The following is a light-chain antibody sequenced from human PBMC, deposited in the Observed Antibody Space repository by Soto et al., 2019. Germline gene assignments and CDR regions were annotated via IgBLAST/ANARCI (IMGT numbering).Light chain of an antibody. CDR1: RSNIGAGYD. J-gene: IGLJ2*01. CDR3: HSYDSIRSAFVL. V-gene: IGLV1-40*01. CDR2: GNN. Sequence: QSVLTQPPSVSGAPGQRVTISCTGSRSNIGAGYDVHWYQQLPGTAPKRLIYGNNNRPSGVPDRFSGSKSGTSASLAITGLQAEDEADYYCHSYDSIRSAFVLFGGGTKLTVL.